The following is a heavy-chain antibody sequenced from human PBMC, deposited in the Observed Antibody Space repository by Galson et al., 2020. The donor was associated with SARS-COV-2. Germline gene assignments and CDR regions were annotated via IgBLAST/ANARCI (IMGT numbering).Heavy chain of an antibody. CDR3: VREGSREDFDF. CDR1: GFTLSTYS. CDR2: INTRSKSDT. D-gene: IGHD6-19*01. V-gene: IGHV3-21*01. J-gene: IGHJ3*01. Sequence: GGSLSLSCAASGFTLSTYSMNWVRQAPGKGLEWVSSINTRSKSDTYYADSVRGRFTISRDNAGNSLYLQMNSLSAEDTALYYCVREGSREDFDFCGQGTLVTVSS.